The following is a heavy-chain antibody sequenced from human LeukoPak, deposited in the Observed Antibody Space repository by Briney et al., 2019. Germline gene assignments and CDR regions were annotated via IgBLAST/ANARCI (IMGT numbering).Heavy chain of an antibody. CDR1: GFSFDEYS. CDR3: TRVVVAGSRAFDI. CDR2: ISWNSATI. J-gene: IGHJ3*02. V-gene: IGHV3-9*01. D-gene: IGHD6-19*01. Sequence: GGSLRLSCVASGFSFDEYSMPWVRQAPGKGLEWVSGISWNSATIDYADSVKGRFTISRDNAKNTLYLQMNSLGAEDTAVYYCTRVVVAGSRAFDIWGRGTMVTVSS.